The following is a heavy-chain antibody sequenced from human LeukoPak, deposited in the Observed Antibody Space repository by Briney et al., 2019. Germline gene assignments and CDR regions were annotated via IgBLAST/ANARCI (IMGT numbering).Heavy chain of an antibody. D-gene: IGHD3-22*01. CDR2: INPSGGST. V-gene: IGHV1-46*01. J-gene: IGHJ3*02. CDR3: ARTVYYDSSGYYYGSDAFDI. Sequence: GASVKVSCKASGYTFTSYYMHWVRQAPGQGLEWMGLINPSGGSTSYAQKFQGRVTMTRDTSTSTVYMELSSLRSEDTAVYHCARTVYYDSSGYYYGSDAFDIWGQGTMVTVSS. CDR1: GYTFTSYY.